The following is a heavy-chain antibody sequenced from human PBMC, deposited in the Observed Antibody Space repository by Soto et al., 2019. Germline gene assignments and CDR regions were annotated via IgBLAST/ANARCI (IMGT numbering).Heavy chain of an antibody. V-gene: IGHV3-30*03. J-gene: IGHJ6*02. CDR2: ISYDGSNK. Sequence: PGGSLRLSCAASGFTSSSYGMHWVRQAPGKGLEWVAVISYDGSNKYYADSVKGRFTISRDNSKNTLYLQMNSLRAEDTAVYYCAVLAAAGTGTFYGYYGMDVWGQGTTVTVSS. D-gene: IGHD6-13*01. CDR1: GFTSSSYG. CDR3: AVLAAAGTGTFYGYYGMDV.